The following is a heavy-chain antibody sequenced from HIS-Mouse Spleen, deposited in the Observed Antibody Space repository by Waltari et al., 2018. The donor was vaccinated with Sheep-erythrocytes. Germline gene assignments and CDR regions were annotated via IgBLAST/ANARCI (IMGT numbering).Heavy chain of an antibody. CDR2: IYYSGST. J-gene: IGHJ4*02. CDR1: GGSISSGGYY. CDR3: ARDSVVRGVLHYFDY. V-gene: IGHV4-31*03. Sequence: VQLQESGPGLVKPSQTLSLTCTVSGGSISSGGYYWSWIRQHPGKGLEWIGYIYYSGSTYYNPSLKSRVTISVDTSKNQFSLKLSSVTAADTAVYYCARDSVVRGVLHYFDYWGQGTLVTVSS. D-gene: IGHD3-10*01.